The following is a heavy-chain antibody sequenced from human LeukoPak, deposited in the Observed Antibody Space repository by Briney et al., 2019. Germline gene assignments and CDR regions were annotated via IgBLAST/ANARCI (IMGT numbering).Heavy chain of an antibody. CDR3: ARVVDILTGHDTALDY. Sequence: ASVKVSCKASGYTFSGYYIHWVRQAPGQGLEWMGWINPNTGGTNFAQNFQGRVTMTTVTSISTAYMELSRQRSDDTAVYYCARVVDILTGHDTALDYWGQGTLVTVSS. J-gene: IGHJ4*02. D-gene: IGHD3-9*01. V-gene: IGHV1-2*02. CDR2: INPNTGGT. CDR1: GYTFSGYY.